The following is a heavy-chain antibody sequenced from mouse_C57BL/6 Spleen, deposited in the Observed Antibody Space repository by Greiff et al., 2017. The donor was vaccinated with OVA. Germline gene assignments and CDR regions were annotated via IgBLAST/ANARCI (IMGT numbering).Heavy chain of an antibody. J-gene: IGHJ4*01. V-gene: IGHV1-64*01. CDR2: IHPNSGST. D-gene: IGHD4-1*01. CDR3: ARRNWDEAMDY. Sequence: VQLQQPGAELVKPGASVKLSCKASGYTFTSYWMHWVKQRPGQGLEWIGMIHPNSGSTNYNEKFKSKATLTVDKSSSTAYMQLSSLTSEDSAVYYCARRNWDEAMDYWGQGTSVTVSS. CDR1: GYTFTSYW.